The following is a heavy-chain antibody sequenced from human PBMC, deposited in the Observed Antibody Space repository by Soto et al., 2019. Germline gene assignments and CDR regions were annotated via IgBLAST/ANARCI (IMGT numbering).Heavy chain of an antibody. J-gene: IGHJ4*02. CDR3: ARRLGYCSAGNCYEVRFGY. CDR2: IYSDGST. Sequence: GGSLRLSCEASGFSVSDNYMNWVRQAPGKGLEWVSVIYSDGSTYYADSVKGRFTISRDNSNNTLYLQMNSLRAEDTAFYYCARRLGYCSAGNCYEVRFGYWGRGTLVTVSS. V-gene: IGHV3-66*04. CDR1: GFSVSDNY. D-gene: IGHD2-15*01.